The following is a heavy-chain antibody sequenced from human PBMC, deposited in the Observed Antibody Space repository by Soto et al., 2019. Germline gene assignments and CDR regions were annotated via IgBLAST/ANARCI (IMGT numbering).Heavy chain of an antibody. Sequence: QVQLVESGGGVVQPGRSLRLSCAASGFTFSSYAMHWVRQAPGKGLEWVAVISYDGSNKYYADSVKGRFTISRDNSKNTLYLHRNSLRAEDTAVYYCARDGYSGSYYCYWGQGTLVTVSS. CDR1: GFTFSSYA. V-gene: IGHV3-30-3*01. J-gene: IGHJ4*02. D-gene: IGHD1-26*01. CDR3: ARDGYSGSYYCY. CDR2: ISYDGSNK.